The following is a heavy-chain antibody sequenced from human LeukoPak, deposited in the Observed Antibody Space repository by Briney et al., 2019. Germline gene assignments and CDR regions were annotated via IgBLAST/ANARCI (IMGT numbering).Heavy chain of an antibody. D-gene: IGHD6-19*01. CDR1: GFTFSSYG. V-gene: IGHV3-33*01. CDR3: ARGPGYSSGWYVLSVDY. CDR2: IWYDGSNK. J-gene: IGHJ4*02. Sequence: RGSLRLSCAASGFTFSSYGMHWVRQAPGKGLEWVAVIWYDGSNKYYADSVKGRFTISRDNSKNMLYLQMNSLSAEDTAVYYCARGPGYSSGWYVLSVDYWGQGTLVTVSS.